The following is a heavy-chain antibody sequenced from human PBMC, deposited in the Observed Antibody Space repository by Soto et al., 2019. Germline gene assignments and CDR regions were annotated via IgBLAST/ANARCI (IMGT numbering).Heavy chain of an antibody. CDR1: GDSVSSNSAA. Sequence: LSLTCAISGDSVSSNSAAWNWIRQSPSRGLEWLGRTYYRSKWYNDYVVSVKSRITINPDTSKNQFSLQLNSVTPEDTAVYYCARRKYYDFWSGYSYYYGMDVWGQGTTVTVSS. CDR2: TYYRSKWYN. V-gene: IGHV6-1*01. CDR3: ARRKYYDFWSGYSYYYGMDV. D-gene: IGHD3-3*01. J-gene: IGHJ6*02.